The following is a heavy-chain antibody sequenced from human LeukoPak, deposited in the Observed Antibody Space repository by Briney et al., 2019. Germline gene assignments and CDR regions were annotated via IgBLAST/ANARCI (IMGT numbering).Heavy chain of an antibody. CDR3: ARELGGNSVYAFDI. Sequence: ASVKVSCKASGYTFTSYTISWVRQAPRQGLEWMGWISGYNRNTKYAQKVQGRVAMTTDSSTNTAYMELRSLRSDDTAVYYCARELGGNSVYAFDIWGQGTMVTVSS. D-gene: IGHD4-23*01. CDR1: GYTFTSYT. V-gene: IGHV1-18*01. CDR2: ISGYNRNT. J-gene: IGHJ3*02.